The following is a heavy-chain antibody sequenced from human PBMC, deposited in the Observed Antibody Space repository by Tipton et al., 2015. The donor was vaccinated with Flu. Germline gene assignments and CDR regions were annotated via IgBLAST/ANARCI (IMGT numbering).Heavy chain of an antibody. Sequence: QVQLVQSGAEVKMPGASVKVSCKASGYTFTGYFMHWVRQAPGQRLEWVAIINPSGGSTKYTQKFQGRVTVTRDTSTSTVYMELSSLSSEDAAVYYCARDLRFDYWGQGTLVTVSS. CDR3: ARDLRFDY. CDR1: GYTFTGYF. J-gene: IGHJ4*02. V-gene: IGHV1-46*01. CDR2: INPSGGST.